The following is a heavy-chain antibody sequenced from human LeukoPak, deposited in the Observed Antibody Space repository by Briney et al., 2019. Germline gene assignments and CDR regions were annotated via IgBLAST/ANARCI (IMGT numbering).Heavy chain of an antibody. J-gene: IGHJ5*02. V-gene: IGHV1-46*01. CDR3: ARDNSVEDTAWWFDP. D-gene: IGHD4-23*01. CDR1: GYTFTSYY. CDR2: INPSGGST. Sequence: ASVKVSCKASGYTFTSYYMHWVRQAPGQGLEWMGIINPSGGSTSYTQKFQGRVTMTRDMSTSTDYMELSSLRSEDTAVYYCARDNSVEDTAWWFDPWGQGTLVTVSS.